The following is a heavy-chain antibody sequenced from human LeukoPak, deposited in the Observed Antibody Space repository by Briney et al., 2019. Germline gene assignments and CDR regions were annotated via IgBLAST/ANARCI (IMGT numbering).Heavy chain of an antibody. CDR3: ARTGHYYDSSGYYYLDAFDI. CDR2: LYYSGTT. Sequence: SETLSLTCTVSGGSISSTSYYWGWVRQPPGKGLEWIGSLYYSGTTYCNPSLKSRVTISVDSSKNQFSLKLSSVTAADTAVYYCARTGHYYDSSGYYYLDAFDIWGQGTMVTVSS. V-gene: IGHV4-39*01. CDR1: GGSISSTSYY. J-gene: IGHJ3*02. D-gene: IGHD3-22*01.